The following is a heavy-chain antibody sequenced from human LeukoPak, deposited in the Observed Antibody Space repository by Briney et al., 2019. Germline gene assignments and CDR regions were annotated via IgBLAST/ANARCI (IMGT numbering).Heavy chain of an antibody. CDR3: ARDWDYDILTGYSPEGY. CDR1: GFTFSSYS. D-gene: IGHD3-9*01. J-gene: IGHJ4*02. Sequence: PGGSLRLSCAAFGFTFSSYSMNWVRQAPGKGLEWVSSISSSSSYIYYADSVKGRFTISRDNTKNSLYLQMNSLRAEDTAVYYCARDWDYDILTGYSPEGYWGQGTLVTVSS. CDR2: ISSSSSYI. V-gene: IGHV3-21*01.